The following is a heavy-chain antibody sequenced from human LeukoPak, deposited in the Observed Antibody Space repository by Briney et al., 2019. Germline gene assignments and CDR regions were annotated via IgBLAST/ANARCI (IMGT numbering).Heavy chain of an antibody. CDR1: GLTFSSYG. CDR2: ISYDGSNK. V-gene: IGHV3-30*18. CDR3: AKDYGVYCSGGSCYSDAFDI. Sequence: GGSLRLSCAASGLTFSSYGMHWVRQAPGKGLEWVAVISYDGSNKYYADSVKGRFTISRDNSKNTLYLQMNSLRAEDTAAYYCAKDYGVYCSGGSCYSDAFDIWGQGTMVTVSS. D-gene: IGHD2-15*01. J-gene: IGHJ3*02.